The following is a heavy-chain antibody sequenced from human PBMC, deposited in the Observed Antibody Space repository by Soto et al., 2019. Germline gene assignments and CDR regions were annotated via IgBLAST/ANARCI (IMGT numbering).Heavy chain of an antibody. Sequence: ASVNVSCKSSGYTFTSYCISWVRQAPGQGLEWMGGISAYNGNTNYAQKLQGRVTMTTDTSTSTAYMELRSLRSDDTAVYYCARDNQNYYGSGSYYKYPHYYFDYWGQGTLVTVSS. CDR3: ARDNQNYYGSGSYYKYPHYYFDY. V-gene: IGHV1-18*01. D-gene: IGHD3-10*01. CDR1: GYTFTSYC. J-gene: IGHJ4*02. CDR2: ISAYNGNT.